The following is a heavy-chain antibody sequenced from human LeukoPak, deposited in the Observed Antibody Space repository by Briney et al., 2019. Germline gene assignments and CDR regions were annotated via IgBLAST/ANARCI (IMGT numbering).Heavy chain of an antibody. D-gene: IGHD4-17*01. CDR2: IGYSGADT. J-gene: IGHJ4*02. CDR1: GFTFSAYA. Sequence: GGSLRFSCAASGFTFSAYALTWVRQAPGKGLEWVSTIGYSGADTYYADSVKGRFTISKDNSKNTLYLQMNSLRAEDTAAYYCAKNSATTVTSVDYWGQGTLVTVSS. V-gene: IGHV3-23*01. CDR3: AKNSATTVTSVDY.